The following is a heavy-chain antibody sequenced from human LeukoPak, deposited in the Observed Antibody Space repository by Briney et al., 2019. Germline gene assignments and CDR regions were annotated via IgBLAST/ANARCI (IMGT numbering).Heavy chain of an antibody. J-gene: IGHJ4*02. CDR2: ISSSSSYI. Sequence: KPGGSLRLSCAASGFTFSSYSMNWVRQAPGMGLEWVSSISSSSSYIYYADSVKGRFTISRDNAKNSLYLQMNSLRAEDTAVYYCARGGQWELPYYFDYWGQGTLVTVSS. CDR1: GFTFSSYS. D-gene: IGHD1-26*01. V-gene: IGHV3-21*01. CDR3: ARGGQWELPYYFDY.